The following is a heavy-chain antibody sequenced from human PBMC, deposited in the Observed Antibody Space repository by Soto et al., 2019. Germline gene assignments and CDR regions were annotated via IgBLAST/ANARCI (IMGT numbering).Heavy chain of an antibody. V-gene: IGHV3-7*05. CDR3: ARVFFGFLECLSTPPFDY. CDR1: GFTFSSYW. CDR2: IKQDGSEK. D-gene: IGHD3-3*01. J-gene: IGHJ4*02. Sequence: GGSLRLSCAASGFTFSSYWMSWVRQAPGKGLEWVANIKQDGSEKYYVDSVKGRFTISRDNAKNSLYLQMNSLRAEDTAVYYCARVFFGFLECLSTPPFDYWAQRTPVTGSS.